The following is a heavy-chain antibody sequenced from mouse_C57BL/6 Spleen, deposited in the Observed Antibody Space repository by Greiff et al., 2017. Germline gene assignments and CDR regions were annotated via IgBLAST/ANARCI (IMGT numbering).Heavy chain of an antibody. CDR3: ARKGPAWFAY. V-gene: IGHV1-69*01. J-gene: IGHJ3*01. CDR1: GYTFTSYW. CDR2: IDPSDSYT. Sequence: VQLQQPGAELVMPGASVKLSCTASGYTFTSYWMHWVKQRPGQGLEWIGEIDPSDSYTNYNQKFKGKSTLTVDKSSSTAYMQLSSLTSEDSAVYYSARKGPAWFAYWGQGTLVTVSA.